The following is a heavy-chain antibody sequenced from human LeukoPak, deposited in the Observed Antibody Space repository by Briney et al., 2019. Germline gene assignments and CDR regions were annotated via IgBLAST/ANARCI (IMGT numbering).Heavy chain of an antibody. CDR2: IYYSGST. CDR3: ARNAGDQIYFDY. Sequence: KPSETLSLTCTVSGGSISSYYWSLVRQPPGKGLGWVGDIYYSGSTNYNPSIKSRVTISVDTSKNQFSLKLSSVTAADSAVYYCARNAGDQIYFDYWGQGTLVTVSS. V-gene: IGHV4-59*01. CDR1: GGSISSYY. J-gene: IGHJ4*02. D-gene: IGHD7-27*01.